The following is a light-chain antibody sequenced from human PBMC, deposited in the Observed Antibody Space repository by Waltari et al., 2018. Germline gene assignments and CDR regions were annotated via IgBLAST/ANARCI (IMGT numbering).Light chain of an antibody. CDR3: SSYTTTNIVV. CDR2: DVS. J-gene: IGLJ2*01. Sequence: WYQQPARKAPQLVIYDVSKRPSGVSNRCSGSKSGNTASLTIYGLQVEDEADYFCSSYTTTNIVVFGGGTELTVL. V-gene: IGLV2-14*03.